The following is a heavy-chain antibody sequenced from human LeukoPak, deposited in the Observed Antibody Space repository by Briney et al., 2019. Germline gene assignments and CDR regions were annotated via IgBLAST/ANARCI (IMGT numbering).Heavy chain of an antibody. CDR2: ISSSSSYT. J-gene: IGHJ6*04. D-gene: IGHD6-19*01. CDR1: GFTFSDYY. CDR3: ARDIAVAGTDYYGMDV. Sequence: GGSLRLSCAASGFTFSDYYMSWIRQAPGKGLEWVSYISSSSSYTNYADSVKGRFTISRDNAKNSLYLQMNSLRAGDTAVYYCARDIAVAGTDYYGMDVWGKGTTVTVSS. V-gene: IGHV3-11*06.